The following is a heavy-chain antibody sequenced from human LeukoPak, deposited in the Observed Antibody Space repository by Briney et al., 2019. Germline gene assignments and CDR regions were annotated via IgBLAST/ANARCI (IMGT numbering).Heavy chain of an antibody. CDR3: ARDDSPGAY. J-gene: IGHJ4*02. D-gene: IGHD3-3*01. CDR2: IRRKVHRGTT. CDR1: GFIFGDYS. V-gene: IGHV3-49*04. Sequence: GGSLRLSCAASGFIFGDYSMSWVRQAPGKGLEWVGFIRRKVHRGTTEYAASVKGRFTISRDDSKNTASLQMNSLTTEDTAVYYCARDDSPGAYWGQGALVTVSS.